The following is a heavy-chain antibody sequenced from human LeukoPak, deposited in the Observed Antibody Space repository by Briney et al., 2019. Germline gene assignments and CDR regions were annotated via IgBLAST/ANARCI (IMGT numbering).Heavy chain of an antibody. CDR3: AKLMRHMMEDVYDI. Sequence: GGSLRLSCAASGFTLGSFGVSWVRQAPGKGLEWVSFISGTGLSTYYADSVKGRFTIFRDNSKSTLFMQMNSLRVEDTAVYYCAKLMRHMMEDVYDIWGQGTMVTVSS. D-gene: IGHD2-21*01. CDR1: GFTLGSFG. J-gene: IGHJ3*02. CDR2: ISGTGLST. V-gene: IGHV3-23*01.